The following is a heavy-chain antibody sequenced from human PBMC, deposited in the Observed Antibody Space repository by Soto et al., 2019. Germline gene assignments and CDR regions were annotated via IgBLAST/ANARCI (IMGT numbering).Heavy chain of an antibody. V-gene: IGHV3-23*01. Sequence: GGSMRLSCEAYGFTFSDYVMNWVRQGPGKGLEWVSTIGGAGDTYYADSVKGRFTISRDTSRNTLFLQMNSLRAEDTALYFCAKDGTTGGQHYYAMDVWGQGTTVTVSS. CDR3: AKDGTTGGQHYYAMDV. J-gene: IGHJ6*02. CDR1: GFTFSDYV. CDR2: IGGAGDT. D-gene: IGHD2-15*01.